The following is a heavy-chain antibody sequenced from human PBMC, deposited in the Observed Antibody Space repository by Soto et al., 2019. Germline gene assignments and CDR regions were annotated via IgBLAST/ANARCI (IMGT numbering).Heavy chain of an antibody. J-gene: IGHJ6*03. V-gene: IGHV5-51*01. CDR1: GYSFTSYW. CDR2: IYPGDSDT. D-gene: IGHD4-17*01. Sequence: PGESLKISCKGFGYSFTSYWIDWVRQMPGKGLEWMGIIYPGDSDTRYSPSFQGQVTISADKSINTAYLQWSSLKASDTAMYYCARHAEGHGDYPRYMDVWGKGTTVTVSS. CDR3: ARHAEGHGDYPRYMDV.